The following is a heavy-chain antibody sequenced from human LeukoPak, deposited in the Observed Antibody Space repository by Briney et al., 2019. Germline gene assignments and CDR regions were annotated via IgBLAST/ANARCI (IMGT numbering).Heavy chain of an antibody. D-gene: IGHD2-2*01. J-gene: IGHJ4*02. CDR3: ARDWAGSHQTG. V-gene: IGHV3-66*01. Sequence: GGSLRLSCVASGFAFSDYWMSWVRQAPGKGLEWVSVIYSGGSTYYADSVKGRFTISRDNAKNSLYLQMNSLRAEDTAVYYCARDWAGSHQTGWGQGTLVTVSS. CDR2: IYSGGST. CDR1: GFAFSDYW.